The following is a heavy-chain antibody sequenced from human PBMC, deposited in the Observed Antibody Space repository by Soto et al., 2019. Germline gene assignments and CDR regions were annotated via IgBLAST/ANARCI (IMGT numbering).Heavy chain of an antibody. CDR2: ISSSSSYI. Sequence: GGSLRLSCAASGFTFSSYSMNWVRQAPGKGLEWVSSISSSSSYIYYADSVKGRFTISRDNAKNSLYLQMNSLRAEDTAVYYCARDTRTYSSSPYYFDYWGQGTLVTVSS. V-gene: IGHV3-21*01. D-gene: IGHD6-13*01. CDR3: ARDTRTYSSSPYYFDY. CDR1: GFTFSSYS. J-gene: IGHJ4*02.